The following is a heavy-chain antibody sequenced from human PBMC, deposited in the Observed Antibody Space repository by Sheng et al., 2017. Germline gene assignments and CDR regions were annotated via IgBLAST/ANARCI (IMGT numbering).Heavy chain of an antibody. J-gene: IGHJ4*02. Sequence: EVQLVESGGGLVQPGGSLKLSCAASEFTFSTYWMSWVRQAPGKGLEWVANINQDGSEKYYVDSVKGRFTISRDNAKNSLYLHMNSLRAEDTALYYCARDTMYYIGLTPLGFYFDYWGQEALVTVSS. CDR1: EFTFSTYW. CDR2: INQDGSEK. CDR3: ARDTMYYIGLTPLGFYFDY. D-gene: IGHD3-10*02. V-gene: IGHV3-7*01.